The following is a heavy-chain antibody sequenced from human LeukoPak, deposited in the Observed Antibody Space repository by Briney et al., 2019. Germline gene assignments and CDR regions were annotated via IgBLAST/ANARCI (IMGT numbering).Heavy chain of an antibody. CDR1: GYSINSYW. CDR3: ARRITVSAKRYLDL. Sequence: GESLKISCKGSGYSINSYWIGWVRQMPGKGLEWMGIIYPGDSDTRYSPSFQGQVTISADKSISTAYLQWSSLKASDTAMYYCARRITVSAKRYLDLWGQGTLVTVSS. J-gene: IGHJ4*02. CDR2: IYPGDSDT. V-gene: IGHV5-51*01. D-gene: IGHD6-19*01.